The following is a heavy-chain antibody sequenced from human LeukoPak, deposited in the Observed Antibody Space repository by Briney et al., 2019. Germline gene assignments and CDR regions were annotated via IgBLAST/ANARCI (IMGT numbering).Heavy chain of an antibody. V-gene: IGHV5-51*01. Sequence: GESLKISCKGSGYSFTTYWIGWVRQMPGKGLEWMGIIYPGDSDTTYSPSFQGQVTISADKSISTAYLQWSSLKASDSAMYYCARQFASEDEYSSSSDAFDIWGQGTMVTVSS. CDR2: IYPGDSDT. CDR1: GYSFTTYW. J-gene: IGHJ3*02. CDR3: ARQFASEDEYSSSSDAFDI. D-gene: IGHD6-6*01.